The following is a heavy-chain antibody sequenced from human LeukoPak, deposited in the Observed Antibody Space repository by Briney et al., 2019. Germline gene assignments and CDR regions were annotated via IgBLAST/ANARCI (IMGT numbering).Heavy chain of an antibody. Sequence: GGSLRLSCAASGLTFSSYSMNWVRQAPGKGLEWVSSISSSSSYIYYADSVKGRFTISRDNAKNSLYLQMNSLRAEDTAVYYCARAPTRPRATALWGNKFNYYYYGMDVWGQGTTVTVSS. D-gene: IGHD3-16*01. CDR2: ISSSSSYI. CDR3: ARAPTRPRATALWGNKFNYYYYGMDV. CDR1: GLTFSSYS. V-gene: IGHV3-21*01. J-gene: IGHJ6*02.